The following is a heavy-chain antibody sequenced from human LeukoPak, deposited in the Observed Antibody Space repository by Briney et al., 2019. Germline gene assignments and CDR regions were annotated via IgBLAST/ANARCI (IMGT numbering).Heavy chain of an antibody. CDR2: ISAYNGNT. Sequence: ISWVRQAPGQGLEWMGWISAYNGNTNYAQKLQGRVTMTTDTSTSTAYMELRSLRSDDTAVYYCASSYSSGWYEVDYWGQGTLVTVSS. CDR3: ASSYSSGWYEVDY. D-gene: IGHD6-19*01. J-gene: IGHJ4*02. V-gene: IGHV1-18*01.